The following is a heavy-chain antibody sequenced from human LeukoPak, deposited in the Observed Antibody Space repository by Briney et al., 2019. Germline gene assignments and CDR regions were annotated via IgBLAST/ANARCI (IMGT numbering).Heavy chain of an antibody. D-gene: IGHD2-15*01. CDR1: GFTFSSYG. Sequence: GGSLRLSCAASGFTFSSYGMHWVRQAPGKGLEWVAVISHDGSNKYYADSVKGRFTISRDNSKNTLYLQMNSLRAEDTAAYYCAKDDCSGGSCYLYYWGQGTLVTVSS. CDR3: AKDDCSGGSCYLYY. CDR2: ISHDGSNK. J-gene: IGHJ4*02. V-gene: IGHV3-30*18.